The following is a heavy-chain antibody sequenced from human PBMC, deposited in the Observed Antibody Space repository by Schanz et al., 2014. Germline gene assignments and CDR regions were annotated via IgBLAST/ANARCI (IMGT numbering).Heavy chain of an antibody. J-gene: IGHJ3*02. CDR3: ATDYSGGGCHI. V-gene: IGHV3-30*04. Sequence: VQLVESGGDLVQPGGSLRLSCVASGFSFSGFAVHWVRQAPGKGLEWVSIVSHDGFTKHYADSVRGRFTLSRDNSKNTVYLQMNSLRAEDTALYFCATDYSGGGCHIWGQGTMXTVSS. D-gene: IGHD6-19*01. CDR2: VSHDGFTK. CDR1: GFSFSGFA.